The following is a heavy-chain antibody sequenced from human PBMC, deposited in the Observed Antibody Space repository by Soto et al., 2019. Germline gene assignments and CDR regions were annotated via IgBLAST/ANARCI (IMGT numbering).Heavy chain of an antibody. D-gene: IGHD6-13*01. J-gene: IGHJ4*02. CDR1: GLPFSSYA. CDR2: ISGTGVST. Sequence: GSLRVSFAASGLPFSSYAMGWVRKAPGSGLEWVSAISGTGVSTYYADSVKCRFTISRDNSKNTLYLQMNSLRAEDTAVYYCARRKDSSSWLSYIDYRGSGTPVPVSS. CDR3: ARRKDSSSWLSYIDY. V-gene: IGHV3-23*01.